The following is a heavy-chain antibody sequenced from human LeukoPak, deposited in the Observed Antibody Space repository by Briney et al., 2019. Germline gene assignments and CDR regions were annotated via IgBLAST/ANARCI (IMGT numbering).Heavy chain of an antibody. CDR2: ISGSGGST. CDR1: GFTFSSYP. V-gene: IGHV3-23*01. CDR3: AKCPTRIQLDAFYI. D-gene: IGHD5-18*01. J-gene: IGHJ3*02. Sequence: PVGSLRLSCAASGFTFSSYPMGWVRQAPGKGLEWVSAISGSGGSTYYADSVKGRFTISRDNSKNTLYLQMNSLRAEDTAVYYCAKCPTRIQLDAFYIWGQGTIVTVSS.